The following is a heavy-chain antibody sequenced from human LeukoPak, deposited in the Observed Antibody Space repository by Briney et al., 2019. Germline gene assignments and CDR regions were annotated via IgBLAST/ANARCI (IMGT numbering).Heavy chain of an antibody. CDR2: ISSSGSTI. J-gene: IGHJ4*02. CDR1: GFTFSDYY. V-gene: IGHV3-11*01. Sequence: PGGSLRLSCAASGFTFSDYYMSWIRQAPGKGLEWVSYISSSGSTIYYADSVKGRFTISRDNAKNSLYLQMNSLRAEDTAVYYCARDRSQDDYGDSSPLGDYWGQGTLVTVSS. D-gene: IGHD4-17*01. CDR3: ARDRSQDDYGDSSPLGDY.